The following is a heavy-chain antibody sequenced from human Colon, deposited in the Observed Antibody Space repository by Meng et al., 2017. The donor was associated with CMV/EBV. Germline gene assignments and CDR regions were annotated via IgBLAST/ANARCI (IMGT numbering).Heavy chain of an antibody. J-gene: IGHJ4*02. V-gene: IGHV4-39*07. CDR2: IFYTGTT. CDR1: GGSISSSSYY. CDR3: IRETTGSSSSY. Sequence: QLQLQGPGPGLVRPSETLSLTCTVSGGSISSSSYYWAWIRQPPGKGLEWIGSIFYTGTTYYKPSLKSRVTISVDTSKNQFSLKLSSVTAADTAVYYCIRETTGSSSSYWGQGTLVTVSS. D-gene: IGHD6-6*01.